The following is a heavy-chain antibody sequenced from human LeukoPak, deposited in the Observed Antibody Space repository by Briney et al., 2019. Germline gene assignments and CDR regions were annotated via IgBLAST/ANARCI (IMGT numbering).Heavy chain of an antibody. D-gene: IGHD3-10*01. CDR2: IIPIFGTA. Sequence: SVKLSCKASGGTFSSYAISWVRQAPGQGLEWMGGIIPIFGTANYAQKFPGRVTITADKSTSTAYMELSSLRSEDTAVYYCARGGTMVRGAIIPNQLFDYWGQGTLVTVSS. CDR3: ARGGTMVRGAIIPNQLFDY. J-gene: IGHJ4*02. V-gene: IGHV1-69*06. CDR1: GGTFSSYA.